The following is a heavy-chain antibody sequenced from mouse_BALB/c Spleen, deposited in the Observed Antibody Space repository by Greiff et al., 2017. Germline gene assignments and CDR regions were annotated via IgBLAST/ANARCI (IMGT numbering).Heavy chain of an antibody. V-gene: IGHV1-4*01. Sequence: VKLQESGAELARPGASVKMSCKASGYTFTSYTMHWVKQRPGQGLEWIGYINPSSGYTNYNQKFKDKATLTADKSSSTAYMQLSSLTSEDSAVYYCARGGITTVYYFDYWGQGTTLTVSS. CDR2: INPSSGYT. D-gene: IGHD2-4*01. CDR3: ARGGITTVYYFDY. CDR1: GYTFTSYT. J-gene: IGHJ2*01.